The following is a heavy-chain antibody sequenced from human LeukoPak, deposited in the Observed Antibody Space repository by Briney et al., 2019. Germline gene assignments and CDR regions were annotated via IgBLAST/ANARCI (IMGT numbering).Heavy chain of an antibody. D-gene: IGHD3-22*01. Sequence: ASVKVSCKASGYTFTGYYMHWVRQAPGQGLEWMGWINPNSGGTNYAQKLQGRVTMTTDTSTGTAYMELRSLRSDDTAVYYCARGDSSGYYYAPYFDYWGQGTLVTVSS. V-gene: IGHV1-2*02. CDR1: GYTFTGYY. CDR2: INPNSGGT. J-gene: IGHJ4*01. CDR3: ARGDSSGYYYAPYFDY.